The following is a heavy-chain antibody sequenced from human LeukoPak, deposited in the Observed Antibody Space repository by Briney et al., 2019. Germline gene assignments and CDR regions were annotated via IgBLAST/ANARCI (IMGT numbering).Heavy chain of an antibody. CDR1: GYTFTGYY. J-gene: IGHJ4*02. V-gene: IGHV1-2*02. D-gene: IGHD2-15*01. CDR3: VRDERFCNGDNHYPDLGY. Sequence: ASVKVSCKASGYTFTGYYMFWVRQAPGQGLEWMGWVNPNTGATKYAQNFQGRVTLTRDTSIRTTFMELSSLRSDDTAFYYCVRDERFCNGDNHYPDLGYWGQGTLVTVSS. CDR2: VNPNTGAT.